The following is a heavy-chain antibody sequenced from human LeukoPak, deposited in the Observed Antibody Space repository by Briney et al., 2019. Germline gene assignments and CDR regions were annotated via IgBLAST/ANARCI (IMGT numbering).Heavy chain of an antibody. CDR1: GFTFSSYA. Sequence: GGSLRLSCAASGFTFSSYAMNWVRQAPGKGLEWVSSISSSTSYIYYADSVKGRFTISRDNAKDSLYLQVNSLRAEDTAVYYCAREPRGYYMDVWGKGTTVTVSS. D-gene: IGHD3-10*01. CDR3: AREPRGYYMDV. J-gene: IGHJ6*03. CDR2: ISSSTSYI. V-gene: IGHV3-21*01.